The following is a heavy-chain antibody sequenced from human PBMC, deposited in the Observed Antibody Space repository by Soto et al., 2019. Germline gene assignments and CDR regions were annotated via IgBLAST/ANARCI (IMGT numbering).Heavy chain of an antibody. V-gene: IGHV4-39*01. CDR3: ARHFRGYFDY. CDR2: IYYSGST. Sequence: QLQLQESGPGLVKPSETLSLTCTVSGGSISSSGYYWGWIRQPPGKGLEWIGSIYYSGSTYYNPSLKSRVPISVVTSKNQFSLKLSSVTAADTAVYYCARHFRGYFDYWGQGTLVTVSS. J-gene: IGHJ4*02. CDR1: GGSISSSGYY.